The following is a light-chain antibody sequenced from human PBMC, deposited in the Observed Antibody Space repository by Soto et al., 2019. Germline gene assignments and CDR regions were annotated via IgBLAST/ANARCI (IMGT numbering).Light chain of an antibody. CDR2: LERSGTY. Sequence: QLVLTQSSSASASLGSSVKLTCTLSSGHSSYIIAWHQQQPGKAPRHLMNLERSGTYNKGSGIPDRFSGSSSGADRYLTISNLQFEDEADYYCETWDSNTRVFGGGTKVTVL. V-gene: IGLV4-60*02. CDR3: ETWDSNTRV. CDR1: SGHSSYI. J-gene: IGLJ3*02.